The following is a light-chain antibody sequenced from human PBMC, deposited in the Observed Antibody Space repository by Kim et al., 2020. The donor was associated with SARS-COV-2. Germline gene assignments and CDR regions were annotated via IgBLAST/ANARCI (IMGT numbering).Light chain of an antibody. J-gene: IGLJ1*01. CDR1: SSDIGAYNY. Sequence: QSVLTQPPSASGSPGQSVTISCTGTSSDIGAYNYVSWYQQYPGKAPKLMIYEVNKRPSGVPDRFSGSKSGNTASLTVSGLQAEDEADYYCSSYAGSPSYVFGTGTKVTVL. CDR3: SSYAGSPSYV. V-gene: IGLV2-8*01. CDR2: EVN.